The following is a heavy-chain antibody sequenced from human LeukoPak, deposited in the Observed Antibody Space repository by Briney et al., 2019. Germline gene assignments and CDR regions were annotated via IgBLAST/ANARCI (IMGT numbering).Heavy chain of an antibody. J-gene: IGHJ4*02. CDR1: GFAFDDFA. Sequence: QSGGSLRLSCTTSGFAFDDFAMGWVRQPAGKGLEWVGFIRRRAYGGAAEYAATVKGRFIISREDSKGIAYLQMNSLKTEDTAVYYCSRNGLVDFDYWGQGSRVIVSP. CDR3: SRNGLVDFDY. CDR2: IRRRAYGGAA. V-gene: IGHV3-49*04.